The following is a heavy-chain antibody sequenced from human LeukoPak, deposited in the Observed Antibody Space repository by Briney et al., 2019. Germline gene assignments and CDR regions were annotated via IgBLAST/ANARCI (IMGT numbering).Heavy chain of an antibody. CDR1: GGSISSGGYY. CDR2: IYYSGST. CDR3: ARDRSIVGASWAFDI. Sequence: SETLSLTCTVSGGSISSGGYYWSWIRQHPGKGLEWIGYIYYSGSTYYNPSLKSRVTISVDTSKNQFSLKLGSVTAADTAVYYCARDRSIVGASWAFDIWGQGTMVTVSS. V-gene: IGHV4-31*03. D-gene: IGHD1-26*01. J-gene: IGHJ3*02.